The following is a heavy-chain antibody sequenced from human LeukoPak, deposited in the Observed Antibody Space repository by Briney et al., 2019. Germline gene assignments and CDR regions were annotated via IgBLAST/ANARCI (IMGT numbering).Heavy chain of an antibody. Sequence: GGSLRLSCAASGFNFSSYSMNWVRQAPGKGLEWVSSISSSSSYIYYADSVKGRFTVSRDNAKNSLYLQMNSLRAEDTAVYYCARDRIAAAVTGWFDPWGQGTLVTVSS. J-gene: IGHJ5*02. D-gene: IGHD6-13*01. CDR2: ISSSSSYI. CDR3: ARDRIAAAVTGWFDP. V-gene: IGHV3-21*01. CDR1: GFNFSSYS.